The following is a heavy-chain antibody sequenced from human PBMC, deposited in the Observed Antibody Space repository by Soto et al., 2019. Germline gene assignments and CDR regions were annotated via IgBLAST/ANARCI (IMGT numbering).Heavy chain of an antibody. D-gene: IGHD3-22*01. Sequence: QVQLQESGPGLVKPSQTLSLTCTVSGGSISSGGYYWSWIRQHPGKGLEWIGYISYSGSTYYNPSLTSRVTVSVDTTKNQFALKLSSVTAADTAVYYCARSSGYYYGDFDYWGQGTLVTVSS. V-gene: IGHV4-31*03. J-gene: IGHJ4*02. CDR1: GGSISSGGYY. CDR2: ISYSGST. CDR3: ARSSGYYYGDFDY.